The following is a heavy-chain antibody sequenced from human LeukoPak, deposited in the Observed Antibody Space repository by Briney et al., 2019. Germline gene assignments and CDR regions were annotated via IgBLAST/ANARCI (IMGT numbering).Heavy chain of an antibody. CDR3: ARDYGGSSGWFDP. J-gene: IGHJ5*02. CDR2: MSPNSDNT. D-gene: IGHD4-23*01. CDR1: GYTFTSYD. V-gene: IGHV1-8*01. Sequence: ASVRVSCKASGYTFTSYDINWVRQATGQGLEWMGWMSPNSDNTGYAQKFQGRVTFTRDTSISTAYMELRSLTSEDTAVYYCARDYGGSSGWFDPWGQGTLVTVSS.